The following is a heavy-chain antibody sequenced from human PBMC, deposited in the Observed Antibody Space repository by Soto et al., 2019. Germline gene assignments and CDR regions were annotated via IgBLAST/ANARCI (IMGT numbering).Heavy chain of an antibody. CDR3: ARELNYYDSSGYPANGPLLLHYFAY. CDR2: ISPFDGNT. D-gene: IGHD3-22*01. CDR1: GYTFTNYG. V-gene: IGHV1-18*01. Sequence: QVQLVQSGTEVKKPGASVKISCKTSGYTFTNYGISWVRQAPGQGLEWMGWISPFDGNTNYAQNFQVRVTLTTDTSTSLAHMEMRSQRSNDTAVYFCARELNYYDSSGYPANGPLLLHYFAYWGQGTLVTVSS. J-gene: IGHJ4*02.